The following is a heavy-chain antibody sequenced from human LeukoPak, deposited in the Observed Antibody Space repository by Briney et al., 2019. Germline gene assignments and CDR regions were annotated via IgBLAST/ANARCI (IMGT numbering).Heavy chain of an antibody. J-gene: IGHJ4*02. CDR2: INPSGGST. CDR3: ARQENYDFWSGYLGYFDY. CDR1: GYTFTSYY. Sequence: ASVKVSCKASGYTFTSYYMHWVGQARGQGQEWMGMINPSGGSTSYAQKFHGRVTMTRDTSTSPVYMELSSLRSEDTAVYYCARQENYDFWSGYLGYFDYWGQGTLVTVSS. V-gene: IGHV1-46*03. D-gene: IGHD3-3*01.